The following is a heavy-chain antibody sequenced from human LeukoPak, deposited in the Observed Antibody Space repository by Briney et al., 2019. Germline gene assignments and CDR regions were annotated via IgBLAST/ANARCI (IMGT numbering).Heavy chain of an antibody. D-gene: IGHD5-24*01. CDR3: ARDFGDGYSGATYHYYYGMDV. Sequence: ASVKVSCKASGYTFTSYAMHWVRQDPGQRLEWIGWINAGNGNTKYSQKFQGRVTITRDTSASTAYMELSSLRSEDTAVYYCARDFGDGYSGATYHYYYGMDVWGQGTTVTVSS. CDR1: GYTFTSYA. CDR2: INAGNGNT. V-gene: IGHV1-3*01. J-gene: IGHJ6*02.